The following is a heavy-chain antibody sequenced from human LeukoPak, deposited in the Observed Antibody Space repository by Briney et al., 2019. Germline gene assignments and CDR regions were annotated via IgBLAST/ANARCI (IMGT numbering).Heavy chain of an antibody. Sequence: GGSLRLSCAASGFTFSAHYMDWVRQAPGKGLEWVGRTRNKGNNYPTQYAASVKGRFTLSRDESKNSLYLQMNSLRAEDTAVYYCAREIEVDIVATIETGFDYWGQGTLVTVSS. CDR2: TRNKGNNYPT. V-gene: IGHV3-72*01. CDR1: GFTFSAHY. D-gene: IGHD5-12*01. CDR3: AREIEVDIVATIETGFDY. J-gene: IGHJ4*02.